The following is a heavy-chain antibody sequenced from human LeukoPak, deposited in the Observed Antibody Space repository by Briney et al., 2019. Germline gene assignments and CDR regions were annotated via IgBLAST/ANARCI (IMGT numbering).Heavy chain of an antibody. V-gene: IGHV3-21*01. J-gene: IGHJ4*02. D-gene: IGHD6-13*01. CDR1: GFTFSSYS. Sequence: GGSLRLSCAASGFTFSSYSMNWVRQAPGKGLEWVSSIRSSASYINYADSVKGRFTISRDNAKNSLFLQMNSLRAEDTAIYYCARGGSSWYYFDYWGQGTLVTVSS. CDR3: ARGGSSWYYFDY. CDR2: IRSSASYI.